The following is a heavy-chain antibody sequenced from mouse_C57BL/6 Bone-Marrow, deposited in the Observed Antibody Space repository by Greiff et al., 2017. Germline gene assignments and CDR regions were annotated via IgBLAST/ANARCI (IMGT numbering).Heavy chain of an antibody. CDR1: GYTFTDHT. Sequence: QVQLKQSDAELVKPGASVKISCKVSGYTFTDHTIHWMKQRPEQGLEWIGYIYPRDGSTKYNEKFKGKATLTVDKSSSTAYMQLSSLTSEDSAVYYCARGATAPGDFDYWGQGTTLTVSS. D-gene: IGHD1-2*01. J-gene: IGHJ2*01. CDR2: IYPRDGST. CDR3: ARGATAPGDFDY. V-gene: IGHV1-78*01.